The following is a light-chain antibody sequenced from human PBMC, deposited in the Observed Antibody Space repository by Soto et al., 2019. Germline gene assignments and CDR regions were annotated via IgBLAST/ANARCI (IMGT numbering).Light chain of an antibody. J-gene: IGLJ3*02. CDR1: SIDVGNFDL. CDR3: SLKTSSVTWV. CDR2: PVS. V-gene: IGLV2-18*01. Sequence: SALTQPPSVSGSPGQSVTISCTGTSIDVGNFDLVSWYQQPPGTAPKLLIYPVSNRPSGVPDRFSGSQSGNTASLTISGLQAEDEADYYCSLKTSSVTWVFGGGTKLTVL.